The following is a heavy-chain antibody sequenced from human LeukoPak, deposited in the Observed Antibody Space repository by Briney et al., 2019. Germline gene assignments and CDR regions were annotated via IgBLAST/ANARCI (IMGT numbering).Heavy chain of an antibody. Sequence: SETLSLTCAVYGGSFSGYYWSWIRQPPGKGLEWIGEINHSGSTNYNPSLKSRVTISVDTSKNQFSLKLSSVTAADTAMYYCARSDSSGWLYFDYWGQGTLVTVSS. CDR2: INHSGST. V-gene: IGHV4-34*01. D-gene: IGHD6-19*01. CDR3: ARSDSSGWLYFDY. CDR1: GGSFSGYY. J-gene: IGHJ4*02.